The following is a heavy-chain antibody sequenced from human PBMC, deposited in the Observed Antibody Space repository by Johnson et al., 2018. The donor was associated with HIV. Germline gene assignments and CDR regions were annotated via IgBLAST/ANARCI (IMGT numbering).Heavy chain of an antibody. CDR2: IGYDGSNK. J-gene: IGHJ3*02. V-gene: IGHV3-30*02. CDR1: GFTFSSYG. Sequence: VQLVESGGGVVQPGGSLRLSCAASGFTFSSYGMNWVRQALGKGLEWVAFIGYDGSNKYYADSVKGRFTISRDNSKNALYLQMNRLRPEDTAMYYCAKTKGYSSSWEMMGSFDIWGQGTMVTVSS. D-gene: IGHD6-13*01. CDR3: AKTKGYSSSWEMMGSFDI.